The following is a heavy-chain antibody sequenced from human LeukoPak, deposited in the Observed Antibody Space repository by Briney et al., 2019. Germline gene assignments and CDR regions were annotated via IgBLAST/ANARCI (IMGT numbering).Heavy chain of an antibody. V-gene: IGHV3-11*03. CDR2: ISGSGSHT. D-gene: IGHD3-9*01. J-gene: IGHJ6*02. Sequence: GGSLRLSCTASGFTFSDYYMSWIRQAPGKGLQWVSYISGSGSHTSYADSVTGRFTISRDDSKNSLFLQMNSLRAEDTAVYYCAKRSLTGRISSGGMDVWGQGTTVTVSS. CDR1: GFTFSDYY. CDR3: AKRSLTGRISSGGMDV.